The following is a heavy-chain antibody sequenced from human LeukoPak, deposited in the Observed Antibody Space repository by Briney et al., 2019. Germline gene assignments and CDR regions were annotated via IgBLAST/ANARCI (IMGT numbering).Heavy chain of an antibody. CDR1: GFSFSNYG. CDR3: ARFIAAPYYFDY. V-gene: IGHV3-23*01. CDR2: ITGNGATT. D-gene: IGHD6-13*01. Sequence: GGSLRLSCAASGFSFSNYGMNWVRQAPGKGLEWVSGITGNGATTYYADSVKGRFTISRDNSRNTVYLQMNSLRAEDTAVYYCARFIAAPYYFDYWGRGTLVTVSS. J-gene: IGHJ4*02.